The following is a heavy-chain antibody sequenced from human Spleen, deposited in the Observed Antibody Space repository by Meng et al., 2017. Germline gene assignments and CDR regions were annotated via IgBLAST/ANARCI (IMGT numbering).Heavy chain of an antibody. V-gene: IGHV4-34*01. CDR1: GWSFSDYY. CDR2: INHSGST. D-gene: IGHD4-11*01. Sequence: QGQLQQWGAGLVKASETPSLTFVVSGWSFSDYYWSWIRQPPGKGLEWIGEINHSGSTNYNPSLESRATISVDTSQNNLSLKLSSVTAADSAVYYCARGPTTMAHDFDYWGQGTLVTVSS. J-gene: IGHJ4*02. CDR3: ARGPTTMAHDFDY.